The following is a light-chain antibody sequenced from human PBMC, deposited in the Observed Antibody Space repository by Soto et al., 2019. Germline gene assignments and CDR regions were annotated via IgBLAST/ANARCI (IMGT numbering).Light chain of an antibody. CDR1: SSDFGAGYD. CDR2: DNS. Sequence: QSVLTQPASVSGSPGQSITISCTGTSSDFGAGYDVHWYQQHPGTAPKLIIYDNSNRPSGVPDRFSGSKSGTSASLAITGLQAEDEADYYCRSYDSSLSGYVFGTGTKSPS. V-gene: IGLV1-40*01. CDR3: RSYDSSLSGYV. J-gene: IGLJ1*01.